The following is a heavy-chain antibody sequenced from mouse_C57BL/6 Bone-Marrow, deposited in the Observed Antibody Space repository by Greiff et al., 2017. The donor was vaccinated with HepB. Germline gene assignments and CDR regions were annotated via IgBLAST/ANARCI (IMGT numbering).Heavy chain of an antibody. CDR3: ARRKDLLFAY. V-gene: IGHV1-81*01. J-gene: IGHJ3*01. D-gene: IGHD2-1*01. CDR2: IYPRSGNT. CDR1: GYTFTSYG. Sequence: QVQLKESGAELARPGASVKLSCKASGYTFTSYGISWVKQRTGQGLEWIGEIYPRSGNTYYNEKFKGKATLTADKSSSTAYMELRSLTSEDSAVYFCARRKDLLFAYWGQGTLVTVSA.